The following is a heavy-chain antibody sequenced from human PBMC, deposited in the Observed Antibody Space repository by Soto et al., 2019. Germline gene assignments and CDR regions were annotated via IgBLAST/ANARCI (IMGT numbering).Heavy chain of an antibody. CDR2: IYHSGST. CDR3: AIEGLFRTFFDY. V-gene: IGHV4-31*03. D-gene: IGHD2-2*01. CDR1: GGSITSGGSF. J-gene: IGHJ4*02. Sequence: QVQLQESRPRLVKPSQTLSLTCSVSGGSITSGGSFWSWIRQHPGKGLEWIGNIYHSGSTYYNPSLTSRVTISLESSKSQFSLKLSSVPAADTAVYYCAIEGLFRTFFDYWGQGTLVTVSS.